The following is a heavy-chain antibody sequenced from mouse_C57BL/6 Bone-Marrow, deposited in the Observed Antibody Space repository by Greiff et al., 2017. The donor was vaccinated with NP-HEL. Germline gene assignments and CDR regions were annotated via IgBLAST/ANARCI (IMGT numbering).Heavy chain of an antibody. V-gene: IGHV5-6*01. CDR1: GFTFSSYG. CDR2: ISSGGSYT. J-gene: IGHJ1*03. CDR3: ARHGNWYFDV. Sequence: EVKVVESGGDLVKPGGSLKLSCAASGFTFSSYGMSWVSQTPDKRLEWVATISSGGSYTYYPDSVKGRFTISRDNAKNTLYLQMSSLKSEDTAMYYCARHGNWYFDVWGTGTTVTVSS. D-gene: IGHD1-1*02.